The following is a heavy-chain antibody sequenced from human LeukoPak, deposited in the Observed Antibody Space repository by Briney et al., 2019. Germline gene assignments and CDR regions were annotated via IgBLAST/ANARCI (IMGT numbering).Heavy chain of an antibody. CDR2: IKSKTDGGTT. D-gene: IGHD2-2*01. V-gene: IGHV3-15*07. CDR1: GFTFSNAW. Sequence: PGGSLRLSWAASGFTFSNAWMNWVRQAPGKGLEWVGRIKSKTDGGTTDYAAPVKGRFTISRDDSKNTLYLQMNSLKTEDTAVYYCTTDPDIVVVPAAGPFDPWGQGTLVTVSS. CDR3: TTDPDIVVVPAAGPFDP. J-gene: IGHJ5*02.